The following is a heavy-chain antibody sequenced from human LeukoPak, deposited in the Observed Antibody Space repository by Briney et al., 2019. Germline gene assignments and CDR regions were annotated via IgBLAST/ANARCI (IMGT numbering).Heavy chain of an antibody. J-gene: IGHJ4*02. V-gene: IGHV1-2*02. CDR3: ARGPLEQQHFGGFDY. Sequence: GASVKVSCKASGYTFTGYYMHWVRQAPGQGLEWMEWINPNSGGTNYAQKFQGRVTMTRDTSISTAYMELSRLRSDDTAVYYCARGPLEQQHFGGFDYWGQGTLVTVSS. CDR1: GYTFTGYY. CDR2: INPNSGGT. D-gene: IGHD6-13*01.